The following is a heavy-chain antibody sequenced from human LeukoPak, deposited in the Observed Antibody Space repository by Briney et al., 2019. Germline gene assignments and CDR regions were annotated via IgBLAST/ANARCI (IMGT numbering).Heavy chain of an antibody. Sequence: ASVKVSCKASGYTFTGYYMHWVRQAPGQGLEWMGWINPNSGGTNYAQKFQGRVTMTRDTSISTAYMELSRLRSGDTAVYYCARDRSGDYVFDYWGQGTLVTVSS. D-gene: IGHD4-17*01. CDR1: GYTFTGYY. CDR3: ARDRSGDYVFDY. V-gene: IGHV1-2*02. J-gene: IGHJ4*02. CDR2: INPNSGGT.